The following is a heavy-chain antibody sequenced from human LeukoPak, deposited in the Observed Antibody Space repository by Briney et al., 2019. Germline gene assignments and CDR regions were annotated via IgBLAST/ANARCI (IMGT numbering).Heavy chain of an antibody. Sequence: ASVEVSCKASGGTFSSYAISWVRQAPGQGLEWMGRIIPILGIANYAQKFQGRVTITADKSTSTAYMELSSLRSEDTAVYYCARGNYYDSSGYDYWGQGTLVTVSS. CDR2: IIPILGIA. V-gene: IGHV1-69*04. J-gene: IGHJ4*02. CDR1: GGTFSSYA. D-gene: IGHD3-22*01. CDR3: ARGNYYDSSGYDY.